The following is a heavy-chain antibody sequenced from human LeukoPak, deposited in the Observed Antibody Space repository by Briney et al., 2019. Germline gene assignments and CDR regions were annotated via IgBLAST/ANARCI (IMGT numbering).Heavy chain of an antibody. CDR1: GFTFSSYA. Sequence: GASLRLSCAASGFTFSSYAMSWVRQAPGKGLEWVSAISGSGGSTYYADSVKGRFTISRDNSKNTLYLQMNSLRAEDTAVYYCAKDGEVVVPAATPVGFDYWGQGTLVTVSS. V-gene: IGHV3-23*01. CDR3: AKDGEVVVPAATPVGFDY. J-gene: IGHJ4*02. D-gene: IGHD2-2*02. CDR2: ISGSGGST.